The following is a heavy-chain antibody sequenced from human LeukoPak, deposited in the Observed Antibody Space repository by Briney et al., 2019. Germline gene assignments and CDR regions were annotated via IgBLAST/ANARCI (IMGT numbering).Heavy chain of an antibody. V-gene: IGHV3-23*01. D-gene: IGHD3-3*01. J-gene: IGHJ5*02. CDR3: AKEAFFGVVSDNWFDP. CDR2: ISGSGAAT. Sequence: GGSLRLSCAASGFTFSSYAMNWVRQAPGKGLEWVSGISGSGAATYYADSVKGRFTISRDNSKNTLFLQMNSLRAEDTAVYYCAKEAFFGVVSDNWFDPWGQGTLVTVSS. CDR1: GFTFSSYA.